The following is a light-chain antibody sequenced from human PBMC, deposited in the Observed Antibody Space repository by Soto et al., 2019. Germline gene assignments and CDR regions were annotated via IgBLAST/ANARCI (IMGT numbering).Light chain of an antibody. V-gene: IGLV1-40*01. Sequence: QAVVTQPPSVSGAPGQRVTISCTGSSSNIGAGYDVHWYQQLPGTAPKLLIYGNSNRPSGVPDRFSGSKSGTSASLAITGLQAEDEADYYCQSYDSSLGVFGTGTKLTVL. J-gene: IGLJ1*01. CDR3: QSYDSSLGV. CDR2: GNS. CDR1: SSNIGAGYD.